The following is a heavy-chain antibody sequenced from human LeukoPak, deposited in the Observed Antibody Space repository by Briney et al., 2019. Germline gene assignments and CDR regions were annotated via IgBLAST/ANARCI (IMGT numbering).Heavy chain of an antibody. CDR3: AREVGQIDY. V-gene: IGHV4-59*01. CDR2: IYYSGST. CDR1: GGSISSYY. Sequence: SETLTLTCTVSGGSISSYYWSWIRQPPGKGLEWIGYIYYSGSTNYNPCLKSRVTISVDTSKNQFSLKLSSVTAADTAVYYCAREVGQIDYWGQGTLVTVSS. J-gene: IGHJ4*02.